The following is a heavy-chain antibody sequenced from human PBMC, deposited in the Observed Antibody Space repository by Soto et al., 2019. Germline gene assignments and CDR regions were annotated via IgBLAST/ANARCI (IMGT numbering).Heavy chain of an antibody. Sequence: GASVKVSCKASGGTFSSYAISWVRQAPGQGLEWMGGIIPIFGTANYAQKFQGRVTITADESTSTAYMELSSLRSEDTAVYYCARDRGSDIVVLPSSRVNYYYGMYFWGQGSTVPVSS. CDR3: ARDRGSDIVVLPSSRVNYYYGMYF. CDR1: GGTFSSYA. J-gene: IGHJ6*02. CDR2: IIPIFGTA. V-gene: IGHV1-69*13. D-gene: IGHD2-2*01.